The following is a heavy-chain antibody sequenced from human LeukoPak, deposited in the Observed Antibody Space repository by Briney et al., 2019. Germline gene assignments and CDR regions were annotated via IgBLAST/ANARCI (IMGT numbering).Heavy chain of an antibody. V-gene: IGHV1-2*02. CDR3: ARDPQLERGFGHYYYYYMDV. Sequence: ASVKVSCKASGYTFTGYYMHWVRQAPGQGLKWMGWINPNSGGTNYAQKFQGRVTMTRDTSISTAYMELSRLRSDDTAVYYCARDPQLERGFGHYYYYYMDVWGKGTTVTISS. CDR2: INPNSGGT. CDR1: GYTFTGYY. D-gene: IGHD1-1*01. J-gene: IGHJ6*03.